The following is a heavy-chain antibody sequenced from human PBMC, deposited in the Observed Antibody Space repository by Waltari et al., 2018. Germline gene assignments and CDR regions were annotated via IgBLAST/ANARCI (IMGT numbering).Heavy chain of an antibody. Sequence: QVQLVQSGAEVKKPGSSVKVSCKASGGTFSSYAISWVRQAPGQGLEWMGGIIPIFGTANYAQKFQGRVTITADESTSTAYMELSSLRSEDTAVYYCARDLGAAAGMRWYYYMDVWGKGTTVTISS. CDR3: ARDLGAAAGMRWYYYMDV. V-gene: IGHV1-69*12. J-gene: IGHJ6*03. CDR1: GGTFSSYA. CDR2: IIPIFGTA. D-gene: IGHD6-13*01.